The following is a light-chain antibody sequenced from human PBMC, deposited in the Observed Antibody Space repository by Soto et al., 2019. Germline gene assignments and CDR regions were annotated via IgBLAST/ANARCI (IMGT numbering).Light chain of an antibody. Sequence: EIVMTQSPATLSLSPGERATLSCRARQSVGSNLAWFQQKPGQAPRLLIYGASTRSTGIPARFSGSGSGTEFTLTISSLQSEDFAVYYCQQYNNWPPWTFGQGTKVEIK. J-gene: IGKJ1*01. V-gene: IGKV3-15*01. CDR2: GAS. CDR3: QQYNNWPPWT. CDR1: QSVGSN.